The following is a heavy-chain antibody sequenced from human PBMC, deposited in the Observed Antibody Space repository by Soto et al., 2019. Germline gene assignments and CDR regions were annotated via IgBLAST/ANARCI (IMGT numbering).Heavy chain of an antibody. J-gene: IGHJ4*01. CDR2: IIPLFGTP. CDR3: ARDRDDYCSGNYYNRIDF. Sequence: QVQLVQSGAEVKKPGSSVKVYCKASGGFFSTYAISWLRQSPGQGLAWMGGIIPLFGTPNYAQRFQGRVTMTADESTSTAYMELSRLRSEDTAVYYCARDRDDYCSGNYYNRIDFLGHGALVPCSA. D-gene: IGHD3-10*01. V-gene: IGHV1-69*01. CDR1: GGFFSTYA.